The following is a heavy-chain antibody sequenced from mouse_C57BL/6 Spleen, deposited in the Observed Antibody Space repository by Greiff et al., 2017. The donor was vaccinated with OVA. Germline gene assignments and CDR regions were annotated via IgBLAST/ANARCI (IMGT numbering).Heavy chain of an antibody. CDR3: ARTQTAQATFAY. J-gene: IGHJ3*01. CDR1: GYTFTSYW. D-gene: IGHD3-2*02. CDR2: IHPNSCST. Sequence: QVQLQQPGAELVKPGASVKLSCKASGYTFTSYWMHWVKQRPGQGLEWIGMIHPNSCSTNYNEKFKSKATLTVDKSSSTAYMQLSSLTSEDSAVYYCARTQTAQATFAYWGQGTLVTVSA. V-gene: IGHV1-64*01.